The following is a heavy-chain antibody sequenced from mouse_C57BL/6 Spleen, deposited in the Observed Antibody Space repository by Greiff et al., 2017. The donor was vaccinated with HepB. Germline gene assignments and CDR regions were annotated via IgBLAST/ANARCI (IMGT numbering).Heavy chain of an antibody. V-gene: IGHV1-52*01. CDR2: IDPSDSET. D-gene: IGHD1-1*01. Sequence: QVQLQQPGAELVRPGSSVKLSCKASGYTFTSYWMHWVKQRPIQGLEWIGNIDPSDSETHYNQKFKDKATLTVDKSSSTAYMQLSSLTSEDSAVYYCARRATVVDFDYWGQGTTLTVSS. J-gene: IGHJ2*01. CDR3: ARRATVVDFDY. CDR1: GYTFTSYW.